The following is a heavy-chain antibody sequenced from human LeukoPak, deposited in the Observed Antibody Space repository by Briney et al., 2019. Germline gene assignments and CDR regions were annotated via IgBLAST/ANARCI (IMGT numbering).Heavy chain of an antibody. CDR2: ISGSGGST. Sequence: GGSLRLSRPASLFTYSSYAMSELGQAPGKELDGVSAISGSGGSTYYADSVKGRFTISRDNSKNTLYLQMNSLRAEDTAVYYCAKAPSGGPFDYWGQGTLVTVSS. J-gene: IGHJ4*02. CDR1: LFTYSSYA. V-gene: IGHV3-23*01. CDR3: AKAPSGGPFDY. D-gene: IGHD3-16*01.